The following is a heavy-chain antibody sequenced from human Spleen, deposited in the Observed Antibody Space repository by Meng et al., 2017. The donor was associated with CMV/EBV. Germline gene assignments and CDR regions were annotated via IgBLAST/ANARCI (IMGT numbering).Heavy chain of an antibody. J-gene: IGHJ6*02. Sequence: GESLKISCAASGFTFSRYWMSWVRQAPGKGLEWVANIKQDGSERYYVDSVKGRFTISRDNAMYLQMHSLRAEDTAVYYCARDYYGSGSYYPYYYYYGMDVWGQGTTVTVSS. V-gene: IGHV3-7*01. CDR3: ARDYYGSGSYYPYYYYYGMDV. CDR2: IKQDGSER. D-gene: IGHD3-10*01. CDR1: GFTFSRYW.